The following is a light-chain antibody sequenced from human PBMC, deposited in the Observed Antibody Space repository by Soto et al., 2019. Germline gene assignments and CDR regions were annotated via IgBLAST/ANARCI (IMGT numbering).Light chain of an antibody. J-gene: IGKJ1*01. Sequence: DIQMTQSPSTLSASVGDRVTITCRASQSISDLLAWYQQKPGKAPKLLIYKASSLKSGVPSRFSGSGSGTEYTLTISSLQHDDFASYYCQQYNGYWTFGQGTKVEIK. CDR1: QSISDL. CDR3: QQYNGYWT. CDR2: KAS. V-gene: IGKV1-5*03.